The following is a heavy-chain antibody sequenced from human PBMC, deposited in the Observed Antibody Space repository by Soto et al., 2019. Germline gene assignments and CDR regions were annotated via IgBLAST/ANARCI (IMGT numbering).Heavy chain of an antibody. Sequence: PSETLSLTCTVSGGSISGYYWSWIRQPPGKGLEWIGYIYYSVSTKYNPSLKSRITISIDTSKNQFSLKLGSVTAADTAVYYCAEPWTGFYGMDVWGQGTKVIVSS. CDR3: AEPWTGFYGMDV. J-gene: IGHJ6*02. D-gene: IGHD3-3*01. CDR1: GGSISGYY. V-gene: IGHV4-59*01. CDR2: IYYSVST.